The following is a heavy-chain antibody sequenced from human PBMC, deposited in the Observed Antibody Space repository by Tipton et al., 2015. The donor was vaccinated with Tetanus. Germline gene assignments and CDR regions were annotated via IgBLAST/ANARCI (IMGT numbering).Heavy chain of an antibody. J-gene: IGHJ4*02. Sequence: QSGPEVKKPGASVKVSCKASGYTFTSYGLNWVRKAAGRGFEWMGWLNPKSGSAAYAPRFQGRVTMTTNTSITTAFMEVASLTYEDAAVYYCASGSALDYWGPGTLVTVSS. CDR3: ASGSALDY. CDR2: LNPKSGSA. V-gene: IGHV1-8*02. CDR1: GYTFTSYG.